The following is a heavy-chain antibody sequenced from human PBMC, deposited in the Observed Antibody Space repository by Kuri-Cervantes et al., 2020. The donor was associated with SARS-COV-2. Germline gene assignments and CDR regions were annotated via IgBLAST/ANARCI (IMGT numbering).Heavy chain of an antibody. D-gene: IGHD3-16*01. J-gene: IGHJ4*02. V-gene: IGHV3-30*04. CDR2: ISYDGSNK. CDR1: GFTFSSYA. Sequence: GGSLRLSCAASGFTFSSYAMHWVRQAPGKGLEWVAVISYDGSNKYYADSVKGRFTISRDNSKNTLYLQMNSLRAEDAAVYYCAREGVGGDYFDYWGQGTLVTVSS. CDR3: AREGVGGDYFDY.